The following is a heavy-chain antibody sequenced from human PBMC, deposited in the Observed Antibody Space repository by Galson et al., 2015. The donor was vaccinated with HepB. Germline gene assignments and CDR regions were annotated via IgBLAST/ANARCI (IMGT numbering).Heavy chain of an antibody. CDR2: SRNKIHSYTT. V-gene: IGHV3-72*01. CDR3: ARDIGNYYIGAFDI. Sequence: SLRLSCAASGFTFSDVCMDWVRQAPGKGLEWVGRSRNKIHSYTTEYAASVHGRFTISRDDSKNSPYLQMNGLKTEDTAVYYYARDIGNYYIGAFDIWGQGTMVTVSS. D-gene: IGHD1-26*01. CDR1: GFTFSDVC. J-gene: IGHJ3*02.